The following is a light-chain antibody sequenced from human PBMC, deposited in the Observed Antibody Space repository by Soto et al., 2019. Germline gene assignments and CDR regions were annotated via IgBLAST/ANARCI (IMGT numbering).Light chain of an antibody. Sequence: QSVLTQPPSVSGAPGQRITISCTGSSSNIGAGYDVHWYQQFPGTAPKLLIYGNSNRPSGVPDRFSGSKSGTSASLAITGLKAEVGVDYHRQSYAGSVSGGVFGPGTKPTVL. J-gene: IGLJ1*01. CDR3: QSYAGSVSGGV. CDR2: GNS. V-gene: IGLV1-40*01. CDR1: SSNIGAGYD.